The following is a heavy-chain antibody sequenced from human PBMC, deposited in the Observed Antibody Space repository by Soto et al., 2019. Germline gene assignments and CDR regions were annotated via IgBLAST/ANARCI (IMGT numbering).Heavy chain of an antibody. D-gene: IGHD3-3*01. CDR1: GFTFSSYA. CDR2: ISGSGGST. Sequence: GGSLRLSCAASGFTFSSYAMSWVRQAPGKGLEWVSAISGSGGSTYYADSVKGRFTISRDNSKNTLYLQMNSLRAEDTAVYYCAKSLQDDFWSGYFREYYYYGMDVWGQGTTVTVSS. CDR3: AKSLQDDFWSGYFREYYYYGMDV. V-gene: IGHV3-23*01. J-gene: IGHJ6*02.